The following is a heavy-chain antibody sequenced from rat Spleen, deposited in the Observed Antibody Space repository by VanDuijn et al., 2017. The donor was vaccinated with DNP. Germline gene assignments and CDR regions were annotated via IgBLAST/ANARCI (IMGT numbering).Heavy chain of an antibody. CDR2: INSAGST. Sequence: EVQLQESGPGLLRPSQSLSLTCSVTGYSITSSSRWNWIREFPGNKLEWMGYINSAGSTDYIPSLKGRISITRDTSKNQFFLQLNSVTTEDTATYYCARYYSSYAMDAWGQGTSVTVSS. V-gene: IGHV3-3*01. D-gene: IGHD1-2*01. J-gene: IGHJ4*01. CDR1: GYSITSSSR. CDR3: ARYYSSYAMDA.